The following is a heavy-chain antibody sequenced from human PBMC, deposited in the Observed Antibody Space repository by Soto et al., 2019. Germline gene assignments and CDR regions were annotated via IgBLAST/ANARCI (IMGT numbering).Heavy chain of an antibody. CDR3: FRDFVEVSSSLYYFAY. D-gene: IGHD2-2*01. Sequence: VKVSCKASGYSFPRYYMHWVRQAPGQGLEWMGTINPSGGSTSYAQKFEGRVTMTRDTSTSTVHMNLSSLRSEDKAVDYCFRDFVEVSSSLYYFAYWRQGTLVTVSS. CDR2: INPSGGST. V-gene: IGHV1-46*03. J-gene: IGHJ4*02. CDR1: GYSFPRYY.